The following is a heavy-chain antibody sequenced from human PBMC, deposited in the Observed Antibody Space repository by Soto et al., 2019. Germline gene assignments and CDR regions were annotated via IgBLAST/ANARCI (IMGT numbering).Heavy chain of an antibody. J-gene: IGHJ4*02. CDR3: AREGIAVAGTYY. CDR2: IYSGGSP. Sequence: EVQLVESGGGLVQPGGSLRLSCAASVFTVSSHYMSWVRPAPGKGLEWVSVIYSGGSPYYADSVKGRFTISRHNSKHTLYLKMNSLTAEDTSGYYCAREGIAVAGTYYWGQGTLVTVSS. D-gene: IGHD6-19*01. CDR1: VFTVSSHY. V-gene: IGHV3-53*04.